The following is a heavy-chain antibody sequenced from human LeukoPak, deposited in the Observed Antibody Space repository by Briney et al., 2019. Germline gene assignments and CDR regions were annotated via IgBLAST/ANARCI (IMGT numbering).Heavy chain of an antibody. D-gene: IGHD4/OR15-4a*01. Sequence: GSSVKVSCKASGGTFSSYAISWVRQAPGQGLEWMGRIIPIFGTANYAQKFQGRVTITTDESTSTAYMELSSLRSEDTAVYYCAIDPHRYMVVTKSDYYYMDVWGKGTTVTVSS. CDR1: GGTFSSYA. V-gene: IGHV1-69*05. CDR3: AIDPHRYMVVTKSDYYYMDV. J-gene: IGHJ6*03. CDR2: IIPIFGTA.